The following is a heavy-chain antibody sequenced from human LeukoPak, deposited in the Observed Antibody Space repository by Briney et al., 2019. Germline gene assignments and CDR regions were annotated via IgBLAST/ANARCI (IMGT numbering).Heavy chain of an antibody. CDR1: GGSISSSNW. CDR3: ARGGFGVTFGGVIVMSKYYFDY. CDR2: IYHSGST. J-gene: IGHJ4*02. D-gene: IGHD3-16*02. Sequence: SETLSLTCAVSGGSISSSNWWSWVRQPPGKGLEWIGEIYHSGSTNYNPSLKSRVTISVDKSKNQFSLKLSSVTAADTAVYYCARGGFGVTFGGVIVMSKYYFDYWGQGTLVTVSS. V-gene: IGHV4-4*02.